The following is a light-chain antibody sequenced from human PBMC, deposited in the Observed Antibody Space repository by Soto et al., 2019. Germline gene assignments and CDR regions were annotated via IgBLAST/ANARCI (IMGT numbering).Light chain of an antibody. CDR2: DVT. V-gene: IGLV2-14*01. CDR3: SSYTSSGHYV. CDR1: SSDVGAYNY. J-gene: IGLJ1*01. Sequence: QSVLTQPASVSGSPGQSIAISCTGTSSDVGAYNYVSWYQQHPGKAPKIMIYDVTNRPSGVSNRFSGSKSGNSASLTISGLQAEDEADYYCSSYTSSGHYVFGTGTKVTVL.